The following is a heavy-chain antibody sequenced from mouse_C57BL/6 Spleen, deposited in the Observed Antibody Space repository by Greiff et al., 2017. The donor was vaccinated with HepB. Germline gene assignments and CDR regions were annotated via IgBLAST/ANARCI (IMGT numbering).Heavy chain of an antibody. CDR3: TKVITTAPAMDY. D-gene: IGHD1-1*01. J-gene: IGHJ4*01. V-gene: IGHV14-1*01. Sequence: VQLQQPGTELVKPGASVKLSCKASGYTFTSYWMHWVKQRPEQGLEWIGRIDPEDGDTEYAPKFQGKATMTADTSSNTSYLQLSSLTSEDTAVYYCTKVITTAPAMDYWGQGTSVTVSS. CDR2: IDPEDGDT. CDR1: GYTFTSYW.